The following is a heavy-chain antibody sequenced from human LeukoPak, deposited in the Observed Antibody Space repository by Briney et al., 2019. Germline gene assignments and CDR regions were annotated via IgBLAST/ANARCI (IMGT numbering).Heavy chain of an antibody. CDR2: ISYDGSNK. CDR1: GFTFSSYA. J-gene: IGHJ4*02. Sequence: PGGSLRLSCAASGFTFSSYAMHWVRQAPGKGLEWVTVISYDGSNKYYADSVKGRFTISRDNSKNTLYLQMNSLRAEDTAVYYCARGSLGYGSGSCRNYYFDYWGQGTLVTVSS. D-gene: IGHD3-10*01. V-gene: IGHV3-30-3*01. CDR3: ARGSLGYGSGSCRNYYFDY.